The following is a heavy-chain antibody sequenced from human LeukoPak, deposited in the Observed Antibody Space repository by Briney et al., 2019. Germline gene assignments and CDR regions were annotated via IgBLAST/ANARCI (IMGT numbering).Heavy chain of an antibody. V-gene: IGHV3-7*01. J-gene: IGHJ4*02. CDR1: GFPFSSYW. Sequence: GGSLRLSCAASGFPFSSYWMSWVRPAPGKGLEWVAKIKQDGSEKYDVDSVKGRFTISRDNAKNSLHLQMNSLRAEDTAVYYCARETVTTWDYWGQGALVTVSS. D-gene: IGHD4-11*01. CDR2: IKQDGSEK. CDR3: ARETVTTWDY.